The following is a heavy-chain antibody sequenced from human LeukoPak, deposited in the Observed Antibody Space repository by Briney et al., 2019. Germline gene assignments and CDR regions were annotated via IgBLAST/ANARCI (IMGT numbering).Heavy chain of an antibody. D-gene: IGHD5-24*01. CDR1: GGSISSYY. CDR3: ARHAMATANRHFDH. V-gene: IGHV4-59*08. CDR2: IYYSGGT. Sequence: PSETLSLTCTVSGGSISSYYWSWIRQLPGKGLEWIGYIYYSGGTNYNPPLKSRVTISVDTSKKQLSLKVTSVTAADTAVYYCARHAMATANRHFDHWGQGTLVTVSS. J-gene: IGHJ4*02.